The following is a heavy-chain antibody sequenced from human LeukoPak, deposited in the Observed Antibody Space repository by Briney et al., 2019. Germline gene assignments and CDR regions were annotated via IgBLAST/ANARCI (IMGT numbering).Heavy chain of an antibody. CDR3: ARTRGPLLPEH. Sequence: GGSLRLSCAASGFTFSDSYMSWIRQSPGKGLEWVLHISGSGHIIYYADSMKGRFTISRDNAKNSLYLQMNSLRAEDTAVYYCARTRGPLLPEHWGQGTLVTVSS. CDR1: GFTFSDSY. J-gene: IGHJ1*01. D-gene: IGHD3-22*01. CDR2: ISGSGHII. V-gene: IGHV3-11*04.